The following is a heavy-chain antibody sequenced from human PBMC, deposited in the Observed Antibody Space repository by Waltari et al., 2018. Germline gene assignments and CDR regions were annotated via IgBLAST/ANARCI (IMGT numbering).Heavy chain of an antibody. D-gene: IGHD2-2*01. CDR3: ARWAGYCSRASCHLYFDY. Sequence: QLQLQESGPGLVKPSDTLSLTCIVSGDSVTNGHYYWSWIRQPPGKGLEWIGYIYDSGSGDYTPSLKSRLTMSVDTSKNHFSLRLRSVTAADTTVYYCARWAGYCSRASCHLYFDYWGQGTLVTVSA. V-gene: IGHV4-61*03. J-gene: IGHJ4*02. CDR2: IYDSGSG. CDR1: GDSVTNGHYY.